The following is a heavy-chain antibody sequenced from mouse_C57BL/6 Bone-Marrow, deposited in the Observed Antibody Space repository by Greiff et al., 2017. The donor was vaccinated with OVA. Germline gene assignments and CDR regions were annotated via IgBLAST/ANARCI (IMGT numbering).Heavy chain of an antibody. CDR3: TRGYSNYYAMDY. CDR1: GYTFTDYE. Sequence: VHLVESGAELVRPGASVTLSCKASGYTFTDYEMHWVKQTPVHGLEWIGAIDPETGGTASNQKFKGKAILTADKSSSTAYMELRSLTSEDSAVYYCTRGYSNYYAMDYWGQGTSVTVSS. D-gene: IGHD2-5*01. J-gene: IGHJ4*01. CDR2: IDPETGGT. V-gene: IGHV1-15*01.